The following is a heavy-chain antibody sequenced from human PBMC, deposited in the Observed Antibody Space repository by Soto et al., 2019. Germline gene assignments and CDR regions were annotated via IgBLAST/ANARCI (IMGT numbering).Heavy chain of an antibody. CDR2: INHSGST. J-gene: IGHJ1*01. V-gene: IGHV4-34*01. Sequence: SETLSLTCAVYGGSFSGYYWSWIRQPPGKGLEWIGEINHSGSTNYNPSLKSRVTISVDTSKNQFSLKLSSVTAADTAVYYCARGTPSGCSSTSCYAGYAEYFQHWGQGTLVTVSS. D-gene: IGHD2-2*01. CDR3: ARGTPSGCSSTSCYAGYAEYFQH. CDR1: GGSFSGYY.